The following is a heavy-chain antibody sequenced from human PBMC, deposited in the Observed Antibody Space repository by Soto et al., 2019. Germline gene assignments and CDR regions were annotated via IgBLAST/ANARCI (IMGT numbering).Heavy chain of an antibody. D-gene: IGHD6-19*01. CDR1: GFTFSSYW. J-gene: IGHJ4*02. CDR2: IKQDGSEK. CDR3: AGGTGWLIDY. V-gene: IGHV3-7*04. Sequence: EVQLMESGGGLVQPGGSLRLSCAGSGFTFSSYWMNWVRQAPGKGLEWVANIKQDGSEKYYVDSVKGRFSISRDKAQNSMYRPMNSLRAEDTAVYYCAGGTGWLIDYWGQGTLVTVSS.